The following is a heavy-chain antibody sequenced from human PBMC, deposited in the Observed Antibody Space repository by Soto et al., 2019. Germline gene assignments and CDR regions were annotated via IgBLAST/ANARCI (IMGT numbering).Heavy chain of an antibody. CDR1: GFTFSSYA. CDR3: AKNGAGDYHDSSGYDAEPTRFDY. Sequence: EVQLLESGGGLVQPGGSLRLSCAASGFTFSSYAMSWVRQAPGKGLEWVSAISGSGGSTYYAESVKGRFTISRDNSKNPLYLQMNSLRAEDTAVYYCAKNGAGDYHDSSGYDAEPTRFDYWGQGTLVTVSS. J-gene: IGHJ4*02. V-gene: IGHV3-23*01. CDR2: ISGSGGST. D-gene: IGHD3-22*01.